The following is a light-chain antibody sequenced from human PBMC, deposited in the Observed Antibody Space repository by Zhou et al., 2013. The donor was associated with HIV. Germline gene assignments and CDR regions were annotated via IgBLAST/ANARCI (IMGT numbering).Light chain of an antibody. CDR1: QTITDNY. CDR3: QQYGNSPMCS. Sequence: EILLTQSPATLSLSPGDRATLSCRTSQTITDNYLAWYQQKPGQAPRLLIYGASSRATAIPDRFSGSGSGTDFTLTISRLEPEDFAVFYCQQYGNSPMCSFGQGTKLEIK. CDR2: GAS. J-gene: IGKJ2*04. V-gene: IGKV3-20*01.